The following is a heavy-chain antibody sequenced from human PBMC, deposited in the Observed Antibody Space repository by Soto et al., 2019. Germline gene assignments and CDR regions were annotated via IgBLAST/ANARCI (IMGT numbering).Heavy chain of an antibody. Sequence: EVQLLESGGGLVQPGGSLRLSCAASGFTFSSYAMSWVRQAPGTGLEWVSAISGSGGSTYYADSVKGRFTISRDNSKNARYLQRNSLRAEDTAVYYCAKDAGMGATGYWGQGTLVTVSS. V-gene: IGHV3-23*01. J-gene: IGHJ4*02. CDR1: GFTFSSYA. CDR3: AKDAGMGATGY. D-gene: IGHD1-26*01. CDR2: ISGSGGST.